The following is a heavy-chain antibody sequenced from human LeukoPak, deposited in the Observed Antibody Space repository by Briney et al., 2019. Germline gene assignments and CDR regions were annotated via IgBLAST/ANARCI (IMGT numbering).Heavy chain of an antibody. D-gene: IGHD2-2*01. CDR2: ISGSGGST. Sequence: GGSLRLFCAASGFTFSSYAMSWVRQAPGKGLEWVSAISGSGGSTYYADSVKGRFTISRDNSKNTLYLQMNSLRAEDTAVYYCAKEDIVVVPAATNYYYYGMDVWGQGTTVTVSS. J-gene: IGHJ6*02. V-gene: IGHV3-23*01. CDR3: AKEDIVVVPAATNYYYYGMDV. CDR1: GFTFSSYA.